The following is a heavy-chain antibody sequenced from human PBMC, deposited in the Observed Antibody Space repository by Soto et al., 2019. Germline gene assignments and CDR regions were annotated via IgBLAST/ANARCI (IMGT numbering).Heavy chain of an antibody. Sequence: SETLSLTCAVSGDSISSGYYWAWIRQPPGKGLEWIGSIYHSGTTYYNPSLTSRVTISVDTSKNQFSLTLSSVTAADSAVYYCARSGGSSENWFDPWGQGTLVTVSS. V-gene: IGHV4-38-2*01. CDR1: GDSISSGYY. D-gene: IGHD2-15*01. CDR3: ARSGGSSENWFDP. CDR2: IYHSGTT. J-gene: IGHJ5*02.